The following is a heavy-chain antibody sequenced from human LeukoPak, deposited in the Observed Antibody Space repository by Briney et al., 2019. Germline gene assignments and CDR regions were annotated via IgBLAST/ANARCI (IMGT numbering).Heavy chain of an antibody. CDR1: GGSISSGSYY. CDR2: IYSTGDI. CDR3: AKTSGLYYWESHFDY. V-gene: IGHV4-61*02. Sequence: MTSQTLSLTCTVSGGSISSGSYYWSWIRQPAGKGLEWIGRIYSTGDINYNPSLRSRVTISIDTSKNQFSLKLISVTAADTAVYYCAKTSGLYYWESHFDYWGRGTLVTVSS. D-gene: IGHD2-8*01. J-gene: IGHJ4*02.